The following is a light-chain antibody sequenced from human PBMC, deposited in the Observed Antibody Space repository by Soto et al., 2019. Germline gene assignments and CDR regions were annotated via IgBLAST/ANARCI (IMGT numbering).Light chain of an antibody. Sequence: QSALTQPPSASGSPGQSVTISCTGTSSDVAGYNYVSWYQQHPGKAPKLIIYEVTKRPSGVPDRFSGSKSGNTASLTVSGLQAEDEADYYCSSYAGSSTLGVFGTGTKVT. CDR2: EVT. CDR1: SSDVAGYNY. CDR3: SSYAGSSTLGV. J-gene: IGLJ1*01. V-gene: IGLV2-8*01.